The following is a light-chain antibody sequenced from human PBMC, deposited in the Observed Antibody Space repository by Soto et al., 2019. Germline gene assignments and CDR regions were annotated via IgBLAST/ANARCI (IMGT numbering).Light chain of an antibody. Sequence: EIVMTQSPATLSVSPGERATLSCRASQSVNSNLAWYRQKPGQAPRLLISDASTRATGVPARFSGSGSGTEFSLTISSLCTVPSGTYTCQQSNFTPPLTFGGGTNVEIK. CDR3: QQSNFTPPLT. J-gene: IGKJ4*01. V-gene: IGKV3-15*01. CDR1: QSVNSN. CDR2: DAS.